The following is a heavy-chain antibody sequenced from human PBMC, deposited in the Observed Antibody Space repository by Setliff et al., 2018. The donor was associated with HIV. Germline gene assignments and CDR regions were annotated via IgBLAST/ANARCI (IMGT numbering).Heavy chain of an antibody. CDR1: GASMSSVEYY. CDR3: AREVNIPVRGITDDAFDI. D-gene: IGHD3-10*01. CDR2: IYYSGNS. Sequence: TSETLSLTCTVSGASMSSVEYYWSWIRQPPGKGLEWIGYIYYSGNSYYNPSPKSRVTLSVDTSKKQFSLKVNSVTAADTAVYYCAREVNIPVRGITDDAFDIWGQGTMVTVSS. J-gene: IGHJ3*02. V-gene: IGHV4-30-4*08.